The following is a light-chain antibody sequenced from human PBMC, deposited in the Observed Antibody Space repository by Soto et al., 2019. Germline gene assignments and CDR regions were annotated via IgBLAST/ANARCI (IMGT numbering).Light chain of an antibody. CDR2: DAS. CDR1: QDIRNY. CDR3: QHYDHLPPLS. J-gene: IGKJ4*01. V-gene: IGKV1-33*01. Sequence: DIQMTQSPSSLSASVGDRVTITCQASQDIRNYLNWYQQKPGKAPNLLIYDASNLRAGVPSRFSGSASGTEFTLTIRSLQPEDIATYYCQHYDHLPPLSFGGGTKVEIK.